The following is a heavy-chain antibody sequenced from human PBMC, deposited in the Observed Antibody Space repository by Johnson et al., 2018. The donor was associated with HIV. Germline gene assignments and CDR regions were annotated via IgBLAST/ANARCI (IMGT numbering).Heavy chain of an antibody. D-gene: IGHD6-13*01. CDR3: ARDATAAGALTFDI. J-gene: IGHJ3*02. V-gene: IGHV3-23*04. CDR2: ISGGGGST. CDR1: GFTFSSYA. Sequence: LVESGGGLVQPGGSLRLSCAASGFTFSSYAMSWVRQAPGKELEWVSAISGGGGSTYYADSVKGRFTISRDNSKNTLYLQMNSLRAEDTAGYYCARDATAAGALTFDIWGQGTIVTVSS.